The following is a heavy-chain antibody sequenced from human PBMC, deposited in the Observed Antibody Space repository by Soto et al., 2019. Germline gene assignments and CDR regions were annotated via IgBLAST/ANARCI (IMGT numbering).Heavy chain of an antibody. CDR1: GFTFSNAW. CDR3: TTPVVPAMDYYYYGMDV. J-gene: IGHJ6*02. D-gene: IGHD2-2*01. V-gene: IGHV3-15*01. CDR2: IKSKTDGGTT. Sequence: WSLRLSCAASGFTFSNAWMSWVRQAPGKGLEWVGRIKSKTDGGTTDYAAPVKGRFTISRDDSKNTLYLQMNSLKTEDTAVYYCTTPVVPAMDYYYYGMDVWGQGTTVTVYS.